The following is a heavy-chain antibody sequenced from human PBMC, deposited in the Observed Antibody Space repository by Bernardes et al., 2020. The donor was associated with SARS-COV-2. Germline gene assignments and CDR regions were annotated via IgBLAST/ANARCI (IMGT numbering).Heavy chain of an antibody. D-gene: IGHD5-12*01. Sequence: ETLSLTCAVSGGSISSSNWWSWVRQPPGKGLEWIGEIYHSGSTNYNPSLKSRVTISVDKSKNQFSLKLSSVTAADTAVYYCARDLMVATGFDYWGQGTLVTVSS. V-gene: IGHV4-4*02. CDR1: GGSISSSNW. CDR3: ARDLMVATGFDY. J-gene: IGHJ4*02. CDR2: IYHSGST.